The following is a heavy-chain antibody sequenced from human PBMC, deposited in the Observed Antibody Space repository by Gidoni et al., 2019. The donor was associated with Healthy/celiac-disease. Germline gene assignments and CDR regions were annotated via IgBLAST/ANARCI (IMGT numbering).Heavy chain of an antibody. V-gene: IGHV3-23*01. CDR3: ASNSWGYYYYIDV. CDR1: GFSFNSYA. J-gene: IGHJ6*03. D-gene: IGHD6-13*01. Sequence: EVQLLESGGGLVQPGGSLRLSCAASGFSFNSYAMSWVRQAPGKGLEWVSVISGSGDSANYADSVKGRFTVSRDNSKNTLYLQMNRLRAEDTALYYCASNSWGYYYYIDVWGKGTTVTVSS. CDR2: ISGSGDSA.